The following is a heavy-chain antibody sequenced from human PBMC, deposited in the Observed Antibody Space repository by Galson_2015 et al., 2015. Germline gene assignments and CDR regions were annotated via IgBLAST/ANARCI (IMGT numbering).Heavy chain of an antibody. CDR1: GFTFSSSE. V-gene: IGHV3-48*03. D-gene: IGHD2-2*02. CDR2: ISSSGTST. CDR3: ARLGIPFP. J-gene: IGHJ5*02. Sequence: SLRLSCAASGFTFSSSEMNWVRQAPGKGLEWVSYISSSGTSTYYADSVKGRFTISRDNAKNSLYLQMNSLRVEDTGVYYCARLGIPFPWGQGTLVTVSS.